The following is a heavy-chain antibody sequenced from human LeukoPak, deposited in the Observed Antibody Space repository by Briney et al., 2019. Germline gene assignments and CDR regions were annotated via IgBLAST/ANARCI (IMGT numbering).Heavy chain of an antibody. CDR3: ARFGNYYDSSGYYYYYYMDV. V-gene: IGHV4-38-2*02. CDR1: GYSISSGYY. Sequence: SETLSLTCSVSGYSISSGYYWGWIRQPPGKGLEWIGSIYHSGSTYYNPFLKSRVTISVDTSKNQFSLKLSSVTAADTAVYYCARFGNYYDSSGYYYYYYMDVWGKGTTVTISS. J-gene: IGHJ6*03. CDR2: IYHSGST. D-gene: IGHD3-22*01.